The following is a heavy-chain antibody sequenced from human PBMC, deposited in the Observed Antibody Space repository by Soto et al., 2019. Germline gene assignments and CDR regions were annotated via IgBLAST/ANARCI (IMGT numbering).Heavy chain of an antibody. CDR2: INAGNGNT. CDR3: ARADYDSSGYYYYYGMDV. Sequence: ASVQVSCKASGYTFTSYAMHWVRQAPGQRLEWMGWINAGNGNTKYSQKFQGRVTITRDTSASTAYMELSRLRSEDTAVYYCARADYDSSGYYYYYGMDVWGQGTTVTVSS. CDR1: GYTFTSYA. V-gene: IGHV1-3*01. J-gene: IGHJ6*02. D-gene: IGHD3-22*01.